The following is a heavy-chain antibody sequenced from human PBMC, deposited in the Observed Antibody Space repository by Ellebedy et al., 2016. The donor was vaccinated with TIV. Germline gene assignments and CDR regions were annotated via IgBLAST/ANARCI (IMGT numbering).Heavy chain of an antibody. V-gene: IGHV3-66*01. CDR2: ICSGGST. CDR1: GFSVSTND. CDR3: ARAGRIELWSLDV. D-gene: IGHD5-18*01. Sequence: GESLKISXAASGFSVSTNDMGWVRQAPGKGLEWLSVICSGGSTVYADSVKGGFTISRDNSKNTLNLQMNTLRVEDTAVYYCARAGRIELWSLDVWGQGTTVTVSS. J-gene: IGHJ6*02.